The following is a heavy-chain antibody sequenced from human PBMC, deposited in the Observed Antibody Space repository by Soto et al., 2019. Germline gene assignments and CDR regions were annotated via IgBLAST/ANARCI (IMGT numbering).Heavy chain of an antibody. CDR2: IYWNDDK. CDR1: GFSPSISGVD. CDR3: AHRRSYGAFAS. D-gene: IGHD4-17*01. V-gene: IGHV2-5*01. Sequence: QITLKESGPTLVKPTQTLTLTCTFSGFSPSISGVDVAWIRQPPGKALEWLAVIYWNDDKRYSPSLKSKLTITKDRSKNQVILTMTNMDPVDTATYYCAHRRSYGAFASWGQGTLVTVSS. J-gene: IGHJ4*02.